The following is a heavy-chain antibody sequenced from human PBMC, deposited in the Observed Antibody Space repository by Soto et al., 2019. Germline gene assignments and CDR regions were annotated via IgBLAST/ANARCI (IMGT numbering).Heavy chain of an antibody. Sequence: SGPTLVNPTQTLTLTCSFSGFSLSTSGVGVGWIRQTPGKALEWLALIDWNDDKRYSPSLKSRLTITRDTSKNQVVLTMTNMDPVDTAPYYCAHRSDSDLSGRRVYFDYWGQ. CDR2: IDWNDDK. V-gene: IGHV2-5*01. CDR1: GFSLSTSGVG. D-gene: IGHD1-26*01. CDR3: AHRSDSDLSGRRVYFDY. J-gene: IGHJ4*02.